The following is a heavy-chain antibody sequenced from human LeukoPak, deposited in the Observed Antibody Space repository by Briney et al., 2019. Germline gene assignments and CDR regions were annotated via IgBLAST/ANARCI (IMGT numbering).Heavy chain of an antibody. D-gene: IGHD6-13*01. CDR1: GFTVSSNY. J-gene: IGHJ4*02. V-gene: IGHV3-53*01. Sequence: PGGSLRLSCAASGFTVSSNYMSWVRQAPGKGLEWVSVIYSGGSTYYADSVKGRFTISRDNSKNTLYLQMNSLRAEDTAVYYCASRDAAGLFDYWGQGTLVTVSS. CDR2: IYSGGST. CDR3: ASRDAAGLFDY.